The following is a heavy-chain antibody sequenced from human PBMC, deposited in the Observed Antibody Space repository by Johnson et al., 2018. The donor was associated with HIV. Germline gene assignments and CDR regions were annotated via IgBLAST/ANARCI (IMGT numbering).Heavy chain of an antibody. CDR2: IKQDGSEK. CDR3: ARPGYSSSWYRNHDAFDI. D-gene: IGHD6-13*01. J-gene: IGHJ3*02. Sequence: VQLVESGGGLVQPGGSLRLSCAASGFTFSSYWMSWVRQAPGKGLEWVANIKQDGSEKYYVDSVKGRFTISRDNAKNSLYLQMNSLRAEDTAVYYCARPGYSSSWYRNHDAFDIWGQGTMVTVSS. V-gene: IGHV3-7*01. CDR1: GFTFSSYW.